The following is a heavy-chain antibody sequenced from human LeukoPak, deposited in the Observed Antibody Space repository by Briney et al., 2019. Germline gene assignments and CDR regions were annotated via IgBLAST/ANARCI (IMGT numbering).Heavy chain of an antibody. V-gene: IGHV4-31*03. CDR3: ARDRLSSSGYYFDY. Sequence: SQTLSLTCTVSGGSISSGGYYWSWIRQHPGKGLEWIGYIYYSGSTYYNPPLKSRVTISVDTSKNQFSLKLSSVTAADTAVYYCARDRLSSSGYYFDYWGQGTLVTVSS. J-gene: IGHJ4*02. CDR2: IYYSGST. D-gene: IGHD3-22*01. CDR1: GGSISSGGYY.